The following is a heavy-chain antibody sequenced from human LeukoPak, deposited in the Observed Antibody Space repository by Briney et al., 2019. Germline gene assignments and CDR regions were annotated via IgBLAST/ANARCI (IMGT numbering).Heavy chain of an antibody. J-gene: IGHJ6*03. D-gene: IGHD3-10*01. CDR1: GYTFTGYY. CDR3: ARDYYGSGSYYCHMDV. Sequence: ASVKVSCKASGYTFTGYYMHWVPQAPGQGLEWMGWINPNSGRTNYAQKFQGRVTMTRDTSISTAYMELSRLRSDDTAVYYCARDYYGSGSYYCHMDVWGKGTTVTVSS. CDR2: INPNSGRT. V-gene: IGHV1-2*02.